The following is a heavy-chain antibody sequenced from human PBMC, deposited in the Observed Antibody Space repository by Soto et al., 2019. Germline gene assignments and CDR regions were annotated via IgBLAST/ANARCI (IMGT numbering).Heavy chain of an antibody. CDR2: ISESGTDT. CDR1: GFTFSNYA. Sequence: EVQLLESGGGLVQPGGSLRLSCAASGFTFSNYAMGWVRQAPGKGLEWVSSISESGTDTFYADSVKGRFTISRDNSKNTLYLQMSSLRAEDTAVYYCAKGGRRRGSYPPLDSWGQGTLVSVSS. V-gene: IGHV3-23*01. D-gene: IGHD1-26*01. CDR3: AKGGRRRGSYPPLDS. J-gene: IGHJ4*02.